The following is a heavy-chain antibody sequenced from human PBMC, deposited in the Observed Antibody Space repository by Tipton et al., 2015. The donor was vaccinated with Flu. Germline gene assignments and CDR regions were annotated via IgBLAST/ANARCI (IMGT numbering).Heavy chain of an antibody. CDR1: GGTFSLFA. CDR2: IMPLFGTT. J-gene: IGHJ5*02. V-gene: IGHV1-69*01. D-gene: IGHD5-24*01. Sequence: QVQLVQSGAEVKRPGSSVKVSCKASGGTFSLFAITWVRQAPGQGLEWMGGIMPLFGTTKYAQKFHDRVTITAEESTSTAYMEVSSLRSGDTAVYYCARGLGERWLQWAWGQGTLVTVSS. CDR3: ARGLGERWLQWA.